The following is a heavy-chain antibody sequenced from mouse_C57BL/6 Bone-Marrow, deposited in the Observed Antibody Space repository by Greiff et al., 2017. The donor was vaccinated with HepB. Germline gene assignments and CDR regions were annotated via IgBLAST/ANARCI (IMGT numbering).Heavy chain of an antibody. D-gene: IGHD1-1*01. Sequence: VQLQESGAELARPGASVKLSCKASGYTFTSYGISWVKQRTGQGLEWIGEIYPRSGNTYYNEKFKGKATLTADKSSSTAYMELRSLTSEDSAVYFCARSDYYGFYVDYWGQGTTLTVSS. V-gene: IGHV1-81*01. CDR1: GYTFTSYG. CDR2: IYPRSGNT. J-gene: IGHJ2*01. CDR3: ARSDYYGFYVDY.